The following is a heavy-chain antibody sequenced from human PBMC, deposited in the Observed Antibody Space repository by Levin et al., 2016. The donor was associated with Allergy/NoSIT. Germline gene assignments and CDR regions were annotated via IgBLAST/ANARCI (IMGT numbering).Heavy chain of an antibody. CDR3: ARAGGPRSQGDY. CDR2: INHSGST. D-gene: IGHD3-10*01. J-gene: IGHJ4*02. Sequence: WIRQPPGKGLEWIGEINHSGSTNYNPSLKSRVTISVDTSKNQFSLKLSSVTAADTAVYYCARAGGPRSQGDYWGQGTLVTVSS. V-gene: IGHV4-34*01.